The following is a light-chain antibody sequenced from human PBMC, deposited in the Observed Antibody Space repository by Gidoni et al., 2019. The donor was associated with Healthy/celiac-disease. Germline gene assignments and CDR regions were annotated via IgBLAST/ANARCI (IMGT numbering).Light chain of an antibody. CDR1: QGIGRY. CDR3: QQYYSYPQT. V-gene: IGKV1-8*01. Sequence: AIRLTQSPSSFSASTGDRVTITCRTRQGIGRYLAWYQQQPGKAPKLLTYAASTLQRGVPSRFSGSGSGTDFILTISCLQSEDVATYYCQQYYSYPQTFGQXTKVEVK. J-gene: IGKJ1*01. CDR2: AAS.